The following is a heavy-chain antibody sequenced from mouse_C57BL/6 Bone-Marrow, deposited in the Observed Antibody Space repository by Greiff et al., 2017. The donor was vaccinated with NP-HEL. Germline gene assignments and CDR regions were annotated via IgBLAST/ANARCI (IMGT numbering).Heavy chain of an antibody. V-gene: IGHV1-42*01. CDR2: INPSTGGT. CDR1: GYSFTGYY. Sequence: EVMLVESGPELVKPGASVKISCKASGYSFTGYYMNWVKQSPEKSLEWIGEINPSTGGTTYNQKFKAKATLTVDKSSSTAYMQLKSLTSEDSSVYSCARSTDYPFAYWGQGTLVTVSA. CDR3: ARSTDYPFAY. D-gene: IGHD2-4*01. J-gene: IGHJ3*01.